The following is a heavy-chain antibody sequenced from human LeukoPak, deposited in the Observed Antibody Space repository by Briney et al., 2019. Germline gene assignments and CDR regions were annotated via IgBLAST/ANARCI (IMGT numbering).Heavy chain of an antibody. V-gene: IGHV3-23*01. J-gene: IGHJ4*02. Sequence: GGSLRLSRVVSGFTFRSHAMSWVRQAPEKGLEFVSGIYENGGTTYYADSVMGRFSISRDNSKNTLYLQMDSLRGEDTAVYYCAKDFRIGYSAHFDYWGQGALVTVSS. CDR3: AKDFRIGYSAHFDY. CDR2: IYENGGTT. D-gene: IGHD2-21*01. CDR1: GFTFRSHA.